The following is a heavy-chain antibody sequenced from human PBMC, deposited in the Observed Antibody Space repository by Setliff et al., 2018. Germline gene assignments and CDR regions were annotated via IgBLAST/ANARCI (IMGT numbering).Heavy chain of an antibody. Sequence: KPSETLSLTCTVSGGSISSYYWSWIRQPPGKGLEWIGYIYYSGSTNYNPSLKSRVTISVDTSKNQFSLKLSSVTAADTAVYYCARQVYGIFDYWGQGTLVTVSS. CDR1: GGSISSYY. CDR2: IYYSGST. CDR3: ARQVYGIFDY. D-gene: IGHD4-17*01. J-gene: IGHJ4*02. V-gene: IGHV4-59*01.